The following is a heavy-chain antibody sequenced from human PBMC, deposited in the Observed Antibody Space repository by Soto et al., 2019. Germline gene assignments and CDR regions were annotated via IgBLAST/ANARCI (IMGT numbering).Heavy chain of an antibody. D-gene: IGHD6-13*01. Sequence: EVQLVQSGAEVKKPGESLRISCKGSGYSFTSYWMSWVRQMPGKGLEWMGRIDPSDSYTNYSPSFQGHVTISADKSISTAYLQWSSLKASDTAMYYCARRHSSSSACDPWGQGTLVTVCS. CDR2: IDPSDSYT. J-gene: IGHJ5*02. CDR3: ARRHSSSSACDP. CDR1: GYSFTSYW. V-gene: IGHV5-10-1*01.